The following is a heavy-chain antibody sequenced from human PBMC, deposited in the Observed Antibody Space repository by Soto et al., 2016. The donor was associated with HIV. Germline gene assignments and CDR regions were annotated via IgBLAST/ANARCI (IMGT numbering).Heavy chain of an antibody. CDR1: DGSMTSGTHF. Sequence: QLRLQESGPGLVKPSETLSLTCSISDGSMTSGTHFWCWLRQSPGKSLEWLASIYTSDNIYFNPSFESRGNISMDKSIEQYYLNLGSLTAADTAVYYCARSPANIHDRPAYFDIWGQGTLVTVSS. D-gene: IGHD3-9*01. J-gene: IGHJ4*02. V-gene: IGHV4-39*01. CDR2: IYTSDNI. CDR3: ARSPANIHDRPAYFDI.